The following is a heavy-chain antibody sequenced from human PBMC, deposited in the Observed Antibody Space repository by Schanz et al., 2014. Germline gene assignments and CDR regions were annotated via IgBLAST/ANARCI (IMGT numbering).Heavy chain of an antibody. CDR2: ISYDGSSK. Sequence: QVQLVESGGGVVQLGRSLRLSCAASGFTFRSYGMHWVRQAPGKGLEWVALISYDGSSKNHADSVQGRFTISRDNSKNALYLQMDRLRAEDTAVYYCARGIITMVRGGDVGAFDIWGQGTMVTVSS. CDR3: ARGIITMVRGGDVGAFDI. V-gene: IGHV3-33*01. D-gene: IGHD3-10*01. J-gene: IGHJ3*02. CDR1: GFTFRSYG.